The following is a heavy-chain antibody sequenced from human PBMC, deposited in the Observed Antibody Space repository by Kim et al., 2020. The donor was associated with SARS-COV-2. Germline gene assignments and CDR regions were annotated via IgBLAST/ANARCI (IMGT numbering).Heavy chain of an antibody. CDR3: AKDVRYDGSGALDR. J-gene: IGHJ5*02. Sequence: GGSLRLSCVGSGLTFNDYAMHWVRQAPGKGLEWVALISGDGHKIFYADSVKGRFTISRDNSEDSLYLQMNSLKIEDTALYFCAKDVRYDGSGALDRWGQGTLATVSS. CDR2: ISGDGHKI. CDR1: GLTFNDYA. V-gene: IGHV3-43*02. D-gene: IGHD3-10*01.